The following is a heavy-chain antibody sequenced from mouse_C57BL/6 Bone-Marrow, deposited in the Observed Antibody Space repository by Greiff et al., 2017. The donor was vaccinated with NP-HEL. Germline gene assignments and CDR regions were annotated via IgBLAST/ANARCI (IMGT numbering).Heavy chain of an antibody. D-gene: IGHD2-3*01. Sequence: VQLQQSGAELVRPGASVKLSCTASGFNIKDDYMHWVKQRPEQGLQWIGWIDPENGDTEYASKFQGKATITADTSSNTAYLQLSSLTSEDTAVYYCTTMATDYWGQGTTLTVSS. CDR1: GFNIKDDY. V-gene: IGHV14-4*01. J-gene: IGHJ2*01. CDR2: IDPENGDT. CDR3: TTMATDY.